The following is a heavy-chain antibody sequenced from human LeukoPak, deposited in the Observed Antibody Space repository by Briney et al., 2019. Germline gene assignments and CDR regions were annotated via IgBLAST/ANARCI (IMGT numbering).Heavy chain of an antibody. CDR3: TRGWDL. CDR1: GYRFTSSD. J-gene: IGHJ5*02. Sequence: ASVKVSLMSSGYRFTSSDINWVRQTTGQGLEWMGWINPDSGDTGYAEKFQDRLTIAGDTSITTAYMELTNLKSEDTAGYYCTRGWDLWGQGTLVTVSS. V-gene: IGHV1-8*03. CDR2: INPDSGDT.